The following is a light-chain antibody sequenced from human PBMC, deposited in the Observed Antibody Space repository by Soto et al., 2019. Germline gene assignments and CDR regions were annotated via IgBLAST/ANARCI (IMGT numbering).Light chain of an antibody. Sequence: QSALTQPASASGSPGQSITISCTGTSGVVGDNSYVSWYQQHLGKAPKLLIYDVTNRPSGVSIRFSGSKSGNTASLTISGLQAEDEADYYCSSFVSSSSLVLFGGGTKLNVL. CDR1: SGVVGDNSY. V-gene: IGLV2-14*03. CDR3: SSFVSSSSLVL. CDR2: DVT. J-gene: IGLJ2*01.